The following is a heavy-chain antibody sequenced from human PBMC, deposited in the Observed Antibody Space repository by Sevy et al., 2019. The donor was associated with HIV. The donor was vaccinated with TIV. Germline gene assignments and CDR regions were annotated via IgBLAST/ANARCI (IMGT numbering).Heavy chain of an antibody. CDR3: ATGYCSSTSCYATHSDAFDI. Sequence: ASVKVSCKVSGYTLTELSMHWVRQAPGKGLEWTGGFDPEDGETIYAQKFQGRVTMTEETSTDTAYMELSSLRSEDTAVYYCATGYCSSTSCYATHSDAFDIWGQGTMVTVSS. D-gene: IGHD2-2*01. V-gene: IGHV1-24*01. CDR1: GYTLTELS. CDR2: FDPEDGET. J-gene: IGHJ3*02.